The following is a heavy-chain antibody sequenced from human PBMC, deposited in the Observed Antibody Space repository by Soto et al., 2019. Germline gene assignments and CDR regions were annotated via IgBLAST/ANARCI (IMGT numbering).Heavy chain of an antibody. V-gene: IGHV1-8*01. CDR2: MNPNSGNT. Sequence: ASVKVSCKASGYTFTSYDINWVRQATGQGLEWMGWMNPNSGNTGYAQKLQGRVTMTTDTSTSTAYMELRSLRSDDTAVYYCARLLDDSSGYYADYWGQGTLVTVSS. CDR1: GYTFTSYD. D-gene: IGHD3-22*01. CDR3: ARLLDDSSGYYADY. J-gene: IGHJ4*02.